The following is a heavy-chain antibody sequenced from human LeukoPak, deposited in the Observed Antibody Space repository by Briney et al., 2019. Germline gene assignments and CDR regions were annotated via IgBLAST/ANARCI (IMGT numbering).Heavy chain of an antibody. CDR2: ISYDGSNK. CDR1: GFTFSSYA. D-gene: IGHD2-15*01. V-gene: IGHV3-30*04. Sequence: GRSLRLSCAAPGFTFSSYAMHWVRQAPGKGLEWVAVISYDGSNKYYADSVKGRFTISRDNSKNTLYLQMNSLRAEDTAVYYCARDEEDWYFQHWGQGTLVTVSS. J-gene: IGHJ1*01. CDR3: ARDEEDWYFQH.